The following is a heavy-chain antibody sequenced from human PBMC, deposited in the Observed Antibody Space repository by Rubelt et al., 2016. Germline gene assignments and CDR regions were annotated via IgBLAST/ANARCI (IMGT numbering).Heavy chain of an antibody. J-gene: IGHJ4*02. D-gene: IGHD3-10*01. V-gene: IGHV4-61*03. CDR3: ARGASPWYYGTNDYYHY. Sequence: QVQLQESGPGLVQSSGTLSLRCHVSGADVTSDTYFWGWVRQAPGKGLEWIGDVNHAAVTVYSPSLKSRVTISLDPSKNHLSLRLDSVTAADTAVYYCARGASPWYYGTNDYYHYWGPGSQVVVSS. CDR2: VNHAAVT. CDR1: GADVTSDTYF.